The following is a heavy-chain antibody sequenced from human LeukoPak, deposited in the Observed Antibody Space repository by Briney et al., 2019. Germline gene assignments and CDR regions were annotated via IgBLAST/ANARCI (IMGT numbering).Heavy chain of an antibody. V-gene: IGHV3-23*01. CDR1: GFTFSSYA. Sequence: GGSLRLSCAASGFTFSSYAMSWVRQAPGKGLEWVSAISGSGGSTYYADSVKGRFTISRENAKNSLYLQMNSLRAGDTAVYYCARATVGMDVWGQGTTVTVSS. J-gene: IGHJ6*02. CDR3: ARATVGMDV. CDR2: ISGSGGST.